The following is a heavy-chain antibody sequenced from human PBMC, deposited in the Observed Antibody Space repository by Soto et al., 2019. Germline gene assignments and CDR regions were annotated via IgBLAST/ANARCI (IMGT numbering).Heavy chain of an antibody. CDR1: GYTFTSYG. CDR2: ISAYNGNT. D-gene: IGHD3-16*02. CDR3: ARVYYDHVWGIYRPYNWFDP. V-gene: IGHV1-18*01. Sequence: ASVKVSCNASGYTFTSYGISWVRQAPGQGRECRGWISAYNGNTNYXXKLQVRVXXTTDRSTSIAXMELRXLGCDETAVYYCARVYYDHVWGIYRPYNWFDPXX. J-gene: IGHJ5*02.